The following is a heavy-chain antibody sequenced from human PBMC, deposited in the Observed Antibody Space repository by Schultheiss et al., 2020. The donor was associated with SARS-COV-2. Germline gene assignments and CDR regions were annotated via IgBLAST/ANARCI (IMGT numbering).Heavy chain of an antibody. J-gene: IGHJ6*02. V-gene: IGHV3-30*03. Sequence: GGSLRLSCAASGFTFSSYGMHWVRQAPGKGLEWVAVISYDGTTKYYADSVKGRFTISRDNSKNTLYLQMNSLRAEDTAVYYCARASRAQQLVNYGMDVWGQGTTVTVSS. D-gene: IGHD6-13*01. CDR2: ISYDGTTK. CDR3: ARASRAQQLVNYGMDV. CDR1: GFTFSSYG.